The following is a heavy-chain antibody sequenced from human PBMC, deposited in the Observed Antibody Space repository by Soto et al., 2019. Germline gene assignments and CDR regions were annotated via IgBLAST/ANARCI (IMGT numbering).Heavy chain of an antibody. D-gene: IGHD3-10*01. J-gene: IGHJ4*02. V-gene: IGHV4-30-4*01. CDR1: GGPIETVDYY. CDR3: ARAGFSYGHLLF. Sequence: KASETLSLTCNVCGGPIETVDYYWNWIRQPPGKGLEWIGYVFYSGATNYSPSLRSRAAISMDTSKNQFSLSLTSVTAADTAVYYCARAGFSYGHLLFWGQGIRVTVSS. CDR2: VFYSGAT.